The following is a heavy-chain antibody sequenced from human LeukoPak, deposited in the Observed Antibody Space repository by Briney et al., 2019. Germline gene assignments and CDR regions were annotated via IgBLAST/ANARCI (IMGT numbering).Heavy chain of an antibody. Sequence: GESLKISCRGAGYSFSTHWFGWVSQMPGKGLEWMAIIYPGDSDTRYSASFQGQVTISADHSISTAYLQWSSLKASDTAMYYCARLGYCSSRSCYYGLDVWGQGTTVTVSS. CDR1: GYSFSTHW. V-gene: IGHV5-51*01. D-gene: IGHD2-2*01. CDR2: IYPGDSDT. CDR3: ARLGYCSSRSCYYGLDV. J-gene: IGHJ6*02.